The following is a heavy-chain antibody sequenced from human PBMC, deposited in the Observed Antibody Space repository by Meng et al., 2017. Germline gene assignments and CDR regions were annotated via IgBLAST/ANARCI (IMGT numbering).Heavy chain of an antibody. J-gene: IGHJ3*02. CDR3: ARDPDYYDSSEDDAFDI. Sequence: GESLKISCAASGFTFSSYAMHWVRQAPGKGLEWVAVISYDGSNKYYADSVKGRFTISRDNSKNTLYLQMNSLRAEDTAVYYCARDPDYYDSSEDDAFDIWGQGKMVTVSS. V-gene: IGHV3-30*01. D-gene: IGHD3-22*01. CDR1: GFTFSSYA. CDR2: ISYDGSNK.